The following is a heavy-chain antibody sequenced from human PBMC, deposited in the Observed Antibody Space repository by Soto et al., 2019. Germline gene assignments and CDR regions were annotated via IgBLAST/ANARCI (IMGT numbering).Heavy chain of an antibody. V-gene: IGHV3-21*01. CDR2: ISSSSSYI. D-gene: IGHD6-6*01. CDR3: ASPYSSSSGAAYYYYGMDV. Sequence: LRLSCAASGFTFSSYSMNWVRQAPGKGLEWVSSISSSSSYIYYADSVKGRFTISRDNAKNSLYLQMNSLRAEDTAVYYCASPYSSSSGAAYYYYGMDVWGQGTTVTVSS. CDR1: GFTFSSYS. J-gene: IGHJ6*02.